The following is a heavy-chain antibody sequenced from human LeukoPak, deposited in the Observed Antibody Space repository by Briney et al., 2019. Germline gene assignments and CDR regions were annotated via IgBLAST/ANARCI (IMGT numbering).Heavy chain of an antibody. Sequence: PGGSLRLSCAASGFTFSSYAMSWVRQAPGKGLEWVSGIGGGGGSTYYADSVKGRFTISRDNSKNTLYLQMNSLRAEDTALYYCAKDLSGYSYGQGMDVWGQGTTVTVSS. CDR1: GFTFSSYA. V-gene: IGHV3-23*01. D-gene: IGHD5-18*01. CDR3: AKDLSGYSYGQGMDV. J-gene: IGHJ6*02. CDR2: IGGGGGST.